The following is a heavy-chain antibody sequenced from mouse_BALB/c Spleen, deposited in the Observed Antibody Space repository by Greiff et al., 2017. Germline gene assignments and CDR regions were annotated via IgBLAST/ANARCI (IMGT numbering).Heavy chain of an antibody. CDR1: GYTFTSYY. D-gene: IGHD1-2*01. V-gene: IGHV1S56*01. J-gene: IGHJ4*01. Sequence: QVQLQQSGPELVKPGASVRISCKASGYTFTSYYIHWVKQRPGQGLEWIGWIYPGNVNTKYNEKFKGKATLTADKSSSTAYMQLSSLTSEDSAVYFCARSIKDYAMDYWGQGTSVTVSS. CDR2: IYPGNVNT. CDR3: ARSIKDYAMDY.